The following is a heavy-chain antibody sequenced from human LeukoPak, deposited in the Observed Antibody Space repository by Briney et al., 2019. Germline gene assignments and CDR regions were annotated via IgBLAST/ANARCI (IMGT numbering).Heavy chain of an antibody. Sequence: GGSLRLSCAASGFTFSDYYMSWIRQAPGKGLEWVSYISSSSSYTNYADSVKGRFTISRDNSKNTLYLQMNSLRAEDTAIYFCAKDPYYGGKGTIDYWGQGTLVTVSS. J-gene: IGHJ4*02. CDR1: GFTFSDYY. CDR3: AKDPYYGGKGTIDY. V-gene: IGHV3-11*05. D-gene: IGHD4-23*01. CDR2: ISSSSSYT.